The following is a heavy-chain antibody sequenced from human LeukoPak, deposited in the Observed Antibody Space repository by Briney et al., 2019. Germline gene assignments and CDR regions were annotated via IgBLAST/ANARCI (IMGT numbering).Heavy chain of an antibody. Sequence: SETLSLTCAVYDGFFSGYYWFWIRHPPRKGLEWIGEINHSGSTNYNPSLKSRVTISVDTSKNQFSLKLSSVTAADTAVYYCARYSGYYLSYFDYWGQGALVTVSS. CDR2: INHSGST. CDR3: ARYSGYYLSYFDY. V-gene: IGHV4-34*01. J-gene: IGHJ4*02. D-gene: IGHD3-22*01. CDR1: DGFFSGYY.